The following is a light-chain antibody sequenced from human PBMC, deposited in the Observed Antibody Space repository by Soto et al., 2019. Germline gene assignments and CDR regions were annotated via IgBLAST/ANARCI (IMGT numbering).Light chain of an antibody. CDR3: QTWGTGIVV. Sequence: QLVLTQSPSASASLGASVKLTCTLSSGHSSYAIAWHQQQPEKGPRYLMKLNSDGSHSKGDGIPDRFSGSSSGAERYLTISSLQSEDEADDYCQTWGTGIVVFGGGTQLTVL. CDR2: LNSDGSH. J-gene: IGLJ2*01. CDR1: SGHSSYA. V-gene: IGLV4-69*01.